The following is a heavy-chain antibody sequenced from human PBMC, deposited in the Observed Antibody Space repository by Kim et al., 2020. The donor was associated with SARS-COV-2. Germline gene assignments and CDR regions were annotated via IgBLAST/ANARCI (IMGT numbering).Heavy chain of an antibody. V-gene: IGHV3-30*01. CDR3: ARGYHDYGAYGMDV. Sequence: VDSMKGRFTISRDNSKNTLYLQMNSLRAEDTAVYYCARGYHDYGAYGMDVWGQGTTVTVSS. J-gene: IGHJ6*02. D-gene: IGHD4-17*01.